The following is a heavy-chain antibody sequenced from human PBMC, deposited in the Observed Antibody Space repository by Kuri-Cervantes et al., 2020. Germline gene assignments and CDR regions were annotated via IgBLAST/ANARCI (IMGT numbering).Heavy chain of an antibody. CDR2: ISYDGSNK. CDR3: ANWAGIVSNWYGPFDY. D-gene: IGHD6-13*01. CDR1: GFTFSSYA. Sequence: LSLTCAASGFTFSSYAMHWVRQAPGKGLEWVAVISYDGSNKYYADSVKGRFTISRDNSKNTLYLQMSSLRAEDTAVYYCANWAGIVSNWYGPFDYWGQGTLVTVSS. V-gene: IGHV3-30-3*01. J-gene: IGHJ4*02.